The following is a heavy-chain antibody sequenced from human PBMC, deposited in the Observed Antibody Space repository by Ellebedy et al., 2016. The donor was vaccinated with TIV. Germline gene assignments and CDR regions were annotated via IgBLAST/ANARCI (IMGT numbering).Heavy chain of an antibody. J-gene: IGHJ4*02. CDR1: GYTFTAYY. D-gene: IGHD2-15*01. V-gene: IGHV1-2*02. CDR2: INPNSGGT. Sequence: AASVKVSCKASGYTFTAYYMHWVRQAPGHGLEWMGWINPNSGGTNSAQKFQGRVTMTTDTSTSTAYMELRSLRSDDTAVYYGARELGYCKGGRCYAGNYKVDYWGQGTLVTVSS. CDR3: ARELGYCKGGRCYAGNYKVDY.